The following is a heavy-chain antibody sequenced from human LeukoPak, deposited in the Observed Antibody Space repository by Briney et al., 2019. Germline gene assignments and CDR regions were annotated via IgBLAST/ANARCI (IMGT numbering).Heavy chain of an antibody. CDR1: GDTFISYG. V-gene: IGHV1-18*01. CDR2: IIAYNGNT. J-gene: IGHJ5*02. Sequence: ASVKVSFKASGDTFISYGINGVRQPRRQGREWMGRIIAYNGNTNYAQKFQGRVYMTTDTSPSTDYMELWGLRSDDTAVYYCARDVPTTVNWFDPWGQGTLVTVSS. D-gene: IGHD4-17*01. CDR3: ARDVPTTVNWFDP.